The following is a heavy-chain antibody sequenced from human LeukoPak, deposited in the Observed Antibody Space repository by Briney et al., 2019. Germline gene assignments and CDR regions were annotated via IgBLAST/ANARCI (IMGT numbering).Heavy chain of an antibody. J-gene: IGHJ4*02. V-gene: IGHV1-24*01. Sequence: ASVKVSCKVSGHTLTELSMHWVRQAPGEGLEWMGGFDPENGETIYAQKFQGRVTMTEDTFTDTAYMELGSLRSEDTAVYYCARVEGLTATVTDWGQGTLVTVSS. CDR2: FDPENGET. CDR1: GHTLTELS. D-gene: IGHD5-18*01. CDR3: ARVEGLTATVTD.